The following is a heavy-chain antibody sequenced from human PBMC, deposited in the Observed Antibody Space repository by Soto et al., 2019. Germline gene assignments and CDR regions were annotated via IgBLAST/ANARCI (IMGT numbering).Heavy chain of an antibody. CDR3: ARGHGGSWPPFDY. CDR2: IDSSSSTI. J-gene: IGHJ4*02. D-gene: IGHD2-15*01. V-gene: IGHV3-11*01. Sequence: GSLRLSCAASGFTFSDYSMRWIRQAPGKGLEWVSYIDSSSSTIYYADSVKGRFTISRDNAKNSLYLQMNSLRAEDTAVYYCARGHGGSWPPFDYWGQGTLVTVSS. CDR1: GFTFSDYS.